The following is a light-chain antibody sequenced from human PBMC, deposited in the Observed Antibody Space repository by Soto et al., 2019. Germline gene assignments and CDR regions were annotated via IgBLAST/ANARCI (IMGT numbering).Light chain of an antibody. V-gene: IGKV3-20*01. CDR1: QTITGTY. Sequence: EVVLTQFPGTLSLSPGERATLSCRASQTITGTYLAWYQQKPGQAPRLLIHGASTRATGIPDRFSGGGTGTDFNLNISRVEPEDFAMYYCQQYGRSKRWTFDQGTKVEVK. J-gene: IGKJ1*01. CDR2: GAS. CDR3: QQYGRSKRWT.